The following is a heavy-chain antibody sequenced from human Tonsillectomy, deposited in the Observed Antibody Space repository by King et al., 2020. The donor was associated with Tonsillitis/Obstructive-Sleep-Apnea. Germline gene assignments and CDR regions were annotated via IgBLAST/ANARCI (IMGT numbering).Heavy chain of an antibody. Sequence: VQLVQSGAEVKKPGSSVKVSCKASGGTFSRYAFSWVRQAPGQGLEWMGGITPIFNTATYAQKFQGRGTITADGSASTAYVELNSLRSDDTAVYYCASRPVGATTGSFDYWGQGTLVTVSS. V-gene: IGHV1-69*01. CDR3: ASRPVGATTGSFDY. J-gene: IGHJ4*02. CDR1: GGTFSRYA. CDR2: ITPIFNTA. D-gene: IGHD1-26*01.